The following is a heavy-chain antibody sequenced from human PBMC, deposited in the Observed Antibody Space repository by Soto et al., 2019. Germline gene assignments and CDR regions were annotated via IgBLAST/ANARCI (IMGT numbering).Heavy chain of an antibody. V-gene: IGHV4-61*01. CDR3: ARDFAYFDS. J-gene: IGHJ4*02. Sequence: SETLSLTCTVSGGSFKSGSYSWSWIRQPPGKGLEWIGYVYHTGRTSSNPSLKSPVSISMDTSKNQFSLNLDSVTAADTAVYFCARDFAYFDSWGQGTLVNVAS. CDR2: VYHTGRT. CDR1: GGSFKSGSYS. D-gene: IGHD3-3*01.